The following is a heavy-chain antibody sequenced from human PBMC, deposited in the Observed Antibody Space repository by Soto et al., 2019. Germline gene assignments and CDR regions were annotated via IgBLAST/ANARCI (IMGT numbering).Heavy chain of an antibody. V-gene: IGHV1-8*01. J-gene: IGHJ6*02. Sequence: ASVKVSCKASGYTFTSYDINWVRQATGQGLEWMGWMNPNSGNTGYAQKFQGRVTMTRNTSISTAYMELSSLRSEDTAVYYCAIGWGITIFGVVIRVDYYYGMDVWGQGTTVTVSS. CDR2: MNPNSGNT. CDR3: AIGWGITIFGVVIRVDYYYGMDV. D-gene: IGHD3-3*01. CDR1: GYTFTSYD.